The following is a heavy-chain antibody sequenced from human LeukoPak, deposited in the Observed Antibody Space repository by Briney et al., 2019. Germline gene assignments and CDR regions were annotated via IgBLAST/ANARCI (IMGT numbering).Heavy chain of an antibody. CDR3: ARDRVGTIDY. J-gene: IGHJ4*02. Sequence: SGGSLRLSCTASGFTFSSYWMHWVRQTPGKGLVWVSRLNTDGSGTSYADSVKGRFTISRDNAKNTLYLQMNSLRAEDTAVYYCARDRVGTIDYWGQGTLVTVSS. V-gene: IGHV3-74*01. CDR1: GFTFSSYW. D-gene: IGHD1-26*01. CDR2: LNTDGSGT.